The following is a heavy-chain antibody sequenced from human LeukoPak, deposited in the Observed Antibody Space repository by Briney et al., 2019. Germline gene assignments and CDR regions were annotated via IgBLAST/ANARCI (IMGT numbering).Heavy chain of an antibody. CDR2: IYYSGST. Sequence: SETLSLTCTVSGGSISSYYWSWIRQPPGKGLEWIGYIYYSGSTNYNPSLKSRVTISVDTSKNQFSLKLSSVTAADTAVYYCARGLQELGYCSGGSCYHYYYGMDVWGQGTTVTVSS. CDR1: GGSISSYY. V-gene: IGHV4-59*01. J-gene: IGHJ6*02. CDR3: ARGLQELGYCSGGSCYHYYYGMDV. D-gene: IGHD2-15*01.